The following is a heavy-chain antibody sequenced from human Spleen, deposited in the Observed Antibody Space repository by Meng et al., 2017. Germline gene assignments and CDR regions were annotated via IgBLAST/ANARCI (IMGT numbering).Heavy chain of an antibody. V-gene: IGHV4-30-4*01. CDR2: IYNSGST. CDR3: AREGRSHQVGVSVY. CDR1: GGSISSGDYY. Sequence: QVQLQESGPGLVKPSQSLSLTCTVSGGSISSGDYYWSWIRQPPGKGLEWIGYIYNSGSTYYNPSLKSRVTISGDTTKNQFSLKLRFVTAADTAVYYCAREGRSHQVGVSVYWGQGNLVTVSS. J-gene: IGHJ4*02. D-gene: IGHD2-21*01.